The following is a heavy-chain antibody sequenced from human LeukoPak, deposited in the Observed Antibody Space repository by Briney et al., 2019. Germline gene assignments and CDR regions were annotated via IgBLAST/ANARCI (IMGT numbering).Heavy chain of an antibody. V-gene: IGHV4-34*01. CDR3: ARGDSGDGSGSYYSFDY. Sequence: SETLSLTCAVSGGSFSGYYWSWIRQPPGKGLEWIGEINHSGSTNYNPSLTSRVTISVATSKNQFSLKLSSVTAADTAVYYCARGDSGDGSGSYYSFDYWGQGTLVTVSS. D-gene: IGHD3-10*01. J-gene: IGHJ4*02. CDR2: INHSGST. CDR1: GGSFSGYY.